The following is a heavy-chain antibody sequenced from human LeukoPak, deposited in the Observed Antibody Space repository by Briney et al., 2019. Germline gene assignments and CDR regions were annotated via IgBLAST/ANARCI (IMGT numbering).Heavy chain of an antibody. Sequence: PGASLKISCKGSGYSFTSYWIGWVRQLPGKGLEWVGIIYPGDSDTRYSPSFQGQVTISADKSISTAYLQWSSLKASDTAMYYCASAGDSSGYYYFSAFDIWGQGTMVTVSS. CDR3: ASAGDSSGYYYFSAFDI. CDR2: IYPGDSDT. J-gene: IGHJ3*02. CDR1: GYSFTSYW. V-gene: IGHV5-51*01. D-gene: IGHD3-22*01.